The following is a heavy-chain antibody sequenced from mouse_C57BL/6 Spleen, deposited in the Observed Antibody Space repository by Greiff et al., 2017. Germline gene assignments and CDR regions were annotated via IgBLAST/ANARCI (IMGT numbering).Heavy chain of an antibody. Sequence: VQLQQSGPELVKPGASVKISCKASGYAFSSSWMNWVKQRPGKGLELIGRIYPGDGDTNYNGNVKGKATLTADKSSSTAYMQLSSLTSEDSAVYFCDKFYDGPYAMDYGGQGTSVTVSS. J-gene: IGHJ4*01. CDR3: DKFYDGPYAMDY. D-gene: IGHD2-3*01. CDR2: IYPGDGDT. CDR1: GYAFSSSW. V-gene: IGHV1-82*01.